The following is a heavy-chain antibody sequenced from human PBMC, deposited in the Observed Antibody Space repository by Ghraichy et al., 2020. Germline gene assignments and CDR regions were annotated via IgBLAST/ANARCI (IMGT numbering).Heavy chain of an antibody. D-gene: IGHD3-22*01. V-gene: IGHV1-69*13. Sequence: SVKVSCKASGGTFSRYAISWVRQAPGQGLEWMGGIIPIFGTANYAQKFQGRVTITADESTSTAYMELSSLRSEDTAVYYCARVNLDYYDSSGNPNGMDVWGQGTTVTVSS. CDR3: ARVNLDYYDSSGNPNGMDV. J-gene: IGHJ6*02. CDR1: GGTFSRYA. CDR2: IIPIFGTA.